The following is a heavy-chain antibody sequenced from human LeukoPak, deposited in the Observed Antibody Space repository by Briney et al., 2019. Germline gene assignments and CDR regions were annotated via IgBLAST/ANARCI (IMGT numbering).Heavy chain of an antibody. CDR2: ISWNSDDI. J-gene: IGHJ1*01. Sequence: PGGSLRLSCAGSGFTLDDYAMHWVRQAPGKDLEWVSGISWNSDDIDYADSVKGRFTISRDNAKNSLYLQMNSLRAEDLALYYCVKDRGYRDYFQCYLENWGQGTLVTVSS. CDR3: VKDRGYRDYFQCYLEN. D-gene: IGHD2/OR15-2a*01. CDR1: GFTLDDYA. V-gene: IGHV3-9*03.